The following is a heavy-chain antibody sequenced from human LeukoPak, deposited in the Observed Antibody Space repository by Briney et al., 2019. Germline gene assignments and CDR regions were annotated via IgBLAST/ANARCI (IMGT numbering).Heavy chain of an antibody. Sequence: GGSLRLSCAASGFTFSNYAMSWVRQAPGKGLEWVAGIVGSGSTTYHADSVKGRFTISRDNSKNTLYLQMNSPRAEDTAVYYCAKVHSSGWLFDYWGQGTLVTVSS. CDR2: IVGSGSTT. D-gene: IGHD6-19*01. CDR3: AKVHSSGWLFDY. V-gene: IGHV3-23*01. CDR1: GFTFSNYA. J-gene: IGHJ4*02.